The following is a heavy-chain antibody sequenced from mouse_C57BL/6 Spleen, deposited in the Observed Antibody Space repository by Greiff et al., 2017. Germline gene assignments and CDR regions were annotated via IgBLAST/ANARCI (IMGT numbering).Heavy chain of an antibody. Sequence: QVQLQQSGAELAKPGASVKLSCKASGYTFTSYWMHWVKQRPGQGLEWIGYINPRSGYTKYNQKFKAQATLTADKSSSTASMLLSRLSYEYSAVYYCARGETAQSFAYWGQGTLVTVSA. D-gene: IGHD3-2*02. V-gene: IGHV1-7*01. CDR3: ARGETAQSFAY. J-gene: IGHJ3*01. CDR1: GYTFTSYW. CDR2: INPRSGYT.